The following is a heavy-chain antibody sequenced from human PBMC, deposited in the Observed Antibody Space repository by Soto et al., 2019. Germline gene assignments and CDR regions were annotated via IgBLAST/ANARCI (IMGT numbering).Heavy chain of an antibody. CDR1: GGTFSSYA. V-gene: IGHV1-69*06. Sequence: ASVKVSCKASGGTFSSYAISWVRQAPGQGLEWMGGIIPIFGTANYAQKFQGRVTITADKSTSTAYMELSSLRSEDTAVYYCARRTVTDNYYYGMDVWGQGTTVTVS. CDR3: ARRTVTDNYYYGMDV. CDR2: IIPIFGTA. D-gene: IGHD4-17*01. J-gene: IGHJ6*02.